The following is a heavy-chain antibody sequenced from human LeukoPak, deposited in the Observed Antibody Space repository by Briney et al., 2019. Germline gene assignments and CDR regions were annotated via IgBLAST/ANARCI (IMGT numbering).Heavy chain of an antibody. CDR3: AKDGGSSWYEDLKSTYYYGMDV. J-gene: IGHJ6*02. Sequence: GGSLRLSCAASGFTFSSYSMNWVRQAPGKGLEWVSAISGSGGSTYYADSVKGRFTISRDNSKNTLYLQMNSLRAEDTAVYYCAKDGGSSWYEDLKSTYYYGMDVWGQGTTVTVSS. V-gene: IGHV3-23*01. D-gene: IGHD6-13*01. CDR2: ISGSGGST. CDR1: GFTFSSYS.